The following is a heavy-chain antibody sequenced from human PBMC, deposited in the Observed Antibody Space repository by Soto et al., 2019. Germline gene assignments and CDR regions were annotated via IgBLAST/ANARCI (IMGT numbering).Heavy chain of an antibody. J-gene: IGHJ6*02. CDR2: ISYDGSDK. D-gene: IGHD2-2*01. Sequence: PGGSLRLSCAASGFTFSNYGMHWVRQAPGKGLEWVAVISYDGSDKYYADSVKGRFSISRDNSKNTLYLQMNSLRAEDTAVYYCAKVTGYCSSSSCRRDYYYYYGMDDWGQVPTVTVS. CDR1: GFTFSNYG. CDR3: AKVTGYCSSSSCRRDYYYYYGMDD. V-gene: IGHV3-30*18.